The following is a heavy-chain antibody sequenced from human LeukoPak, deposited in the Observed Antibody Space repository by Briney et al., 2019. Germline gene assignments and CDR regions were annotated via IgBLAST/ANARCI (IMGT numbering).Heavy chain of an antibody. CDR3: RVDTPFFDY. CDR2: IYYSGNT. Sequence: SETLSLTCTVSGGSISSYYWSWIRQPPGKGLEWIGYIYYSGNTNYNPSLKSRVTISVDTSKNQFSLKLSSVTAADTAVYYCRVDTPFFDYWGQGTLVTVSS. CDR1: GGSISSYY. V-gene: IGHV4-59*01. J-gene: IGHJ4*02. D-gene: IGHD5-18*01.